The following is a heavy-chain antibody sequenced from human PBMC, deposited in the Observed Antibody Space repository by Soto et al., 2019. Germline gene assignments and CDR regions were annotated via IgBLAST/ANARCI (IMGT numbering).Heavy chain of an antibody. D-gene: IGHD3-9*01. CDR3: ARESDSVILTGSDY. J-gene: IGHJ4*02. CDR2: ISAYNGNT. Sequence: ASGKVSCKASGYSFTSYGISWVRQAPGQGLEWMGWISAYNGNTNYAQKLQGRVTMTTDTSTSTAYMELRSLRSDDTAVYYCARESDSVILTGSDYWGQGPLVTDS. CDR1: GYSFTSYG. V-gene: IGHV1-18*04.